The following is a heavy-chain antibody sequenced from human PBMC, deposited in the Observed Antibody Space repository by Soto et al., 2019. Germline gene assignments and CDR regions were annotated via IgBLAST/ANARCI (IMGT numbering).Heavy chain of an antibody. J-gene: IGHJ6*02. CDR1: GGSISSGGYS. CDR3: ARALHTYYYFGMDV. Sequence: QLQLQESGSGLVKPSQTLSLTCVVSGGSISSGGYSWSWIRQPPGKGREWIGYIYHSGSTYYNPSLKSRVTISVDRSKNQFSLKLSSVTAADTAVYYCARALHTYYYFGMDVWGQGTTVTVSS. CDR2: IYHSGST. D-gene: IGHD4-4*01. V-gene: IGHV4-30-2*01.